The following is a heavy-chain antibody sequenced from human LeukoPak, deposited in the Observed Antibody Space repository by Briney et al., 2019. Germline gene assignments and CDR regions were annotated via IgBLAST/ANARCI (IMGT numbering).Heavy chain of an antibody. CDR2: IHSDGTT. V-gene: IGHV3-53*01. D-gene: IGHD2-15*01. CDR3: AKVSGSGGTKYQPFDY. Sequence: PGGSLRLSCAASEFSVSHNYMSWVRQAPGKGLEWVSVIHSDGTTHYADSVKGRFTISRDNSKNTLYLQMNSLRAEDTAVYYCAKVSGSGGTKYQPFDYWGQGTLVTVSS. J-gene: IGHJ4*02. CDR1: EFSVSHNY.